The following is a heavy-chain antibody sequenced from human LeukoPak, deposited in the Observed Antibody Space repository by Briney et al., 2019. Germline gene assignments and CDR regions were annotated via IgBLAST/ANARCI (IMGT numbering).Heavy chain of an antibody. D-gene: IGHD3-16*02. V-gene: IGHV4-59*09. CDR3: ARGTSYDYIWGSYRYHYFDY. J-gene: IGHJ4*02. CDR2: IYXXGST. Sequence: XWIGXIYXXGSTNYNPSLKSRVTISVDTSKNQFSLKLSSVTAADTAVYYCARGTSYDYIWGSYRYHYFDYWGQGTLVTVSS.